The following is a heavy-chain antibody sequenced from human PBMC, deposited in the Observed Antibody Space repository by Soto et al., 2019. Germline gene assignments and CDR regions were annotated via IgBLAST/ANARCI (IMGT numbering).Heavy chain of an antibody. D-gene: IGHD2-15*01. CDR1: GFTFSNYA. Sequence: GGSLRLSCVASGFTFSNYAMSWVRRAPGKGLEWVSAIRGGGGGNTYYTDSVKGRFTISRDDSRNRLYLQMNSLRAEETALYYCAKDYGLGGGSCFPFWGKGTLVTVSS. CDR2: IRGGGGGNT. V-gene: IGHV3-23*01. CDR3: AKDYGLGGGSCFPF. J-gene: IGHJ4*02.